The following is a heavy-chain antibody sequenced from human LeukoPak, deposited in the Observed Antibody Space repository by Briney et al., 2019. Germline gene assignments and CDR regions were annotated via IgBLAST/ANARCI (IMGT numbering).Heavy chain of an antibody. CDR2: FYTSGNT. Sequence: SETLSLTCAVYGGSFSGYYWSWIRQPPGKGLEWIGRFYTSGNTNCNPSLKSRVTISVDTSKNQFSLKLSSVTAADTAVYYCAREGISSVKLTGTEIDYWGQGTLVTVSS. D-gene: IGHD6-6*01. CDR3: AREGISSVKLTGTEIDY. CDR1: GGSFSGYY. V-gene: IGHV4-4*08. J-gene: IGHJ4*02.